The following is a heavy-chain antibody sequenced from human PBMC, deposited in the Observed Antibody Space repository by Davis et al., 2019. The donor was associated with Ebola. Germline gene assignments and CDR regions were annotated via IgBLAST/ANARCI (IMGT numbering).Heavy chain of an antibody. CDR3: ARVLIRRIAVAGSIGGY. D-gene: IGHD6-19*01. J-gene: IGHJ4*02. CDR1: GFTFSSYS. CDR2: ISSSSSYI. V-gene: IGHV3-21*01. Sequence: GESLKISCAASGFTFSSYSMNWVRQAPGKGLEWVSSISSSSSYIYYADSVKGRFTISRDNAKNSLYLQMNSLRAEDTAVYYCARVLIRRIAVAGSIGGYWGQGTLVTVSS.